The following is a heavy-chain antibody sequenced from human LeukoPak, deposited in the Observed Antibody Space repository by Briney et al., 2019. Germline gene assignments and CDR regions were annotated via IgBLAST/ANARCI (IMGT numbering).Heavy chain of an antibody. J-gene: IGHJ4*02. Sequence: GGSLRLSCAASGFSLSTYGMSWVRQPPGKGLEWVSGITGTGGSTYYADSVKGRFTVSRDTSKNTLYLQMNSLRAEDTAIYYCAKDHGTAVAGFYYWGQGTLVTVSS. CDR3: AKDHGTAVAGFYY. CDR1: GFSLSTYG. V-gene: IGHV3-23*01. CDR2: ITGTGGST. D-gene: IGHD6-19*01.